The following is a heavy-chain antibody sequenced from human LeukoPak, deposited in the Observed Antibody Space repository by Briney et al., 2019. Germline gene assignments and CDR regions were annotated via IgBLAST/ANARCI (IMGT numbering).Heavy chain of an antibody. CDR1: GFTFSSYA. CDR3: AKGLFPVVVITGIDY. CDR2: ISGSGGST. J-gene: IGHJ4*02. V-gene: IGHV3-23*01. Sequence: PGGSLRLSCAASGFTFSSYAMSRVRQAPGKGLEWVSAISGSGGSTYYADSVKGRFTISRDNSKNTLYLQMNSLRAEDTAVYYCAKGLFPVVVITGIDYWGQGTLFTVSS. D-gene: IGHD3-22*01.